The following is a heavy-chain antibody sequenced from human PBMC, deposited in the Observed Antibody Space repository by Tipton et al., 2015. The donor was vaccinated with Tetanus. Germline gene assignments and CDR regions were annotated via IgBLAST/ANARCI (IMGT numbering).Heavy chain of an antibody. V-gene: IGHV4-39*07. J-gene: IGHJ4*02. CDR3: ARVEEGYCSGGTCYFAD. CDR1: GGSINSSHHF. CDR2: IYYRGST. D-gene: IGHD2-15*01. Sequence: TLSLTCSVSGGSINSSHHFWGWVRQPPGKGLEWIGAIYYRGSTFYNPSLKDRVAMSVDRSKNQFSLKLNSVTAADTAVYYCARVEEGYCSGGTCYFADWGRGTLVTVSS.